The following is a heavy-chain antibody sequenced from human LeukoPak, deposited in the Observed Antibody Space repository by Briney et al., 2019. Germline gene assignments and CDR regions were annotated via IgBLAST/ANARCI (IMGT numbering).Heavy chain of an antibody. CDR2: IYYSGTT. CDR3: ARGVYIAAAQYGY. J-gene: IGHJ4*02. Sequence: SETLSLTCTVSGGSISSYYWSRIRQPPGKGLEWIGYIYYSGTTNYNPSLKSRVTISVDTSKNQFSLKLSSVTAADTAAYYCARGVYIAAAQYGYWGQGTLVTVSS. V-gene: IGHV4-59*01. D-gene: IGHD6-13*01. CDR1: GGSISSYY.